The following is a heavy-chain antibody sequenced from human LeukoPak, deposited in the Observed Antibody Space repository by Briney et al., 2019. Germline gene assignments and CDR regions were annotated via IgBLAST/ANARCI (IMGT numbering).Heavy chain of an antibody. D-gene: IGHD5-12*01. CDR2: ISNSGGST. CDR3: ARDSGPAIADTGNYSDY. Sequence: GSLRLSCAASGFTFSSYAMSWVRQAPGKGLEWVSSISNSGGSTYYADSVRGRFTISRDNSKNTLYLHINSLRAEDTAVYYCARDSGPAIADTGNYSDYWGQGTLVTVSS. J-gene: IGHJ4*02. V-gene: IGHV3-23*01. CDR1: GFTFSSYA.